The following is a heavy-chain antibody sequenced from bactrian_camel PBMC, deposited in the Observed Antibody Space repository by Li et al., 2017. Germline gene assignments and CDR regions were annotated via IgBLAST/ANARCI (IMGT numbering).Heavy chain of an antibody. D-gene: IGHD6*01. CDR3: ATEAGGY. CDR1: GFTSSSYY. V-gene: IGHV3S1*01. J-gene: IGHJ6*01. Sequence: QVQLVESGGGLVQPGGSLRLSCAVNGFTSSSYYIYWVRQAPGKGLEWVSSIYTADGRTASADSVKGRFAISRDNAKNTLYLQMNSLKTEDMAMYYCATEAGGYWGRGTQVTVS. CDR2: IYTADGRT.